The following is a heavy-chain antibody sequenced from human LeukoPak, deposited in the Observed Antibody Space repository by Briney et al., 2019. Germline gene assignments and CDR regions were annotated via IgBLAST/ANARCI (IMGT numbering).Heavy chain of an antibody. CDR1: GFTFSTSV. V-gene: IGHV3-30*18. J-gene: IGHJ3*02. Sequence: GGSLRLSCAASGFTFSTSVMHWVSQAPGKGLEWVAVISYDGNNKYYADSVKGRFTISRDNVKNTLYLQMNSLRAEDTAVYYCAKGPKSDAFDIWGQGTMVTVSS. CDR2: ISYDGNNK. CDR3: AKGPKSDAFDI.